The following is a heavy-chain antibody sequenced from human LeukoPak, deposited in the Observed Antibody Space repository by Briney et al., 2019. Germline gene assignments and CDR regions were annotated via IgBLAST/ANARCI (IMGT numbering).Heavy chain of an antibody. V-gene: IGHV3-7*01. CDR3: AREDGYCSGGDCYSYFDS. J-gene: IGHJ4*02. CDR1: GFTFSHFW. D-gene: IGHD2-15*01. CDR2: IKKTGSET. Sequence: GGSLRLSCAASGFTFSHFWMSWVRQAPGKGLEWVAYIKKTGSETYYVDSVKGRFTITRDNTRSSLFLQMYSLRAEDTAVYFCAREDGYCSGGDCYSYFDSWGQGTLVTVSS.